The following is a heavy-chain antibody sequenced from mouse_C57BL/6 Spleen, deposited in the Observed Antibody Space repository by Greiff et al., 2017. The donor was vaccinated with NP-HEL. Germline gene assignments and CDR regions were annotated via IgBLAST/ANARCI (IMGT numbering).Heavy chain of an antibody. D-gene: IGHD3-2*02. CDR1: GFNITDYY. V-gene: IGHV14-1*01. Sequence: EVQLQQSGAELVRPGASVKLSCTASGFNITDYYMHWMKQRPEQGLEWIGRIDPEDGDTAYAPKFQGKATMTADPSSNTAYLQLSSLTSEDTAVYYCTTWETAQEDWYYDVWGTGTTVTVSS. J-gene: IGHJ1*03. CDR2: IDPEDGDT. CDR3: TTWETAQEDWYYDV.